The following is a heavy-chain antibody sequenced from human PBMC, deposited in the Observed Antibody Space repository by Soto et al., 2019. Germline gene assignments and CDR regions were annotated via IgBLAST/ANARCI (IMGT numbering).Heavy chain of an antibody. Sequence: SETLSLTCTVSGGSISSGDDFWTWIRQPPGKGLEWIGYIYYSGSTYYNPSLKSRLTMSVDTSKNQFSLKLSSVTAAATAVYYCARDRAKWKDYYYYGMDVWGQGTTVTVSS. CDR3: ARDRAKWKDYYYYGMDV. CDR2: IYYSGST. D-gene: IGHD1-20*01. CDR1: GGSISSGDDF. J-gene: IGHJ6*02. V-gene: IGHV4-30-4*01.